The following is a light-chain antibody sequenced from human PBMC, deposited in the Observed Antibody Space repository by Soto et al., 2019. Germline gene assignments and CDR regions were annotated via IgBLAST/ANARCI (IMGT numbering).Light chain of an antibody. J-gene: IGKJ5*01. Sequence: EIVLTQSPGTLSLSPGERATLSCRASQSVNSNYLAWHQQKPGQAPRLLIYGVSSRATGIPDRFSGSGSGTDFTLTISRLEPEDFAVYYCQQRSNFITFSQGTRLEIK. CDR3: QQRSNFIT. CDR1: QSVNSNY. CDR2: GVS. V-gene: IGKV3D-20*02.